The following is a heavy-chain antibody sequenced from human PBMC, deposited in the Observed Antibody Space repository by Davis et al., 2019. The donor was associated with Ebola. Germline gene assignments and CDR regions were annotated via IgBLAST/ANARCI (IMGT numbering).Heavy chain of an antibody. CDR3: ARASWATVGTRWFDP. J-gene: IGHJ5*02. D-gene: IGHD6-13*01. CDR2: MNPNSGNT. CDR1: GYTFTSYD. V-gene: IGHV1-8*01. Sequence: AASVKVSCKASGYTFTSYDINWLRQATGQGFEWMGWMNPNSGNTGYAQKFQGRVTMTRDTSTSTAYMELSGLRSEDTAVYYCARASWATVGTRWFDPWGQGTLVTVSS.